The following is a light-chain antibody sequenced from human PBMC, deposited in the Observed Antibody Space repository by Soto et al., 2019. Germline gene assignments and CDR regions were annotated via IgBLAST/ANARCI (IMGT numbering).Light chain of an antibody. V-gene: IGLV2-14*01. CDR2: EVS. J-gene: IGLJ1*01. CDR3: SSYTSSTAYV. CDR1: SSDVGGYNY. Sequence: QSVLAQPASLSWSPGQSITISCTGTSSDVGGYNYVSWYQLHPGKAPKLMVYEVSNRPSGVSNRFSGSKSGNTASLTTSGLQAEDEADYYCSSYTSSTAYVFGTGTKVTVL.